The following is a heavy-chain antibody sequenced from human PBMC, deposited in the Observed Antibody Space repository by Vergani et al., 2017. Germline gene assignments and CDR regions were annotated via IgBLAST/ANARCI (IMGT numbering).Heavy chain of an antibody. J-gene: IGHJ4*02. D-gene: IGHD5-18*01. CDR2: FDPEDAET. CDR3: ATYRRGYSYDGFTY. V-gene: IGHV1-24*01. CDR1: GYILPELS. Sequence: QVQLVQSGAEVKKPGASVKVSCKVSGYILPELSMHWVRQAPGKGLEWVGSFDPEDAETIYAQKFQGRVTMTEDTSTDTAYMELSSLRSEDTAVYYCATYRRGYSYDGFTYWGPGTLVTVSS.